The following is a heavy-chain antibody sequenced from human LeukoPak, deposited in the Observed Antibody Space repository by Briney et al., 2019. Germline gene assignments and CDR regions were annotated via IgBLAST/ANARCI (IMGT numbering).Heavy chain of an antibody. Sequence: ASVKVSCKASGYTFTSYDINWVRQAPGQGIEWMGIINPSGGSTNYAQKFQGRVTMTRDMSTSTVYMDLSSLRSDDTAVYYCARGRLNYNSGGYYENPHLDYWGQGTLVTVSS. CDR3: ARGRLNYNSGGYYENPHLDY. CDR1: GYTFTSYD. J-gene: IGHJ4*02. CDR2: INPSGGST. D-gene: IGHD3-22*01. V-gene: IGHV1-46*01.